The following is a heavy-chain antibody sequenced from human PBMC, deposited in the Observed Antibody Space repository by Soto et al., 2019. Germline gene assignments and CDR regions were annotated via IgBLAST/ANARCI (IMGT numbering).Heavy chain of an antibody. CDR1: GGSISSGGYY. CDR2: IYYSGST. J-gene: IGHJ6*02. CDR3: AREIDSKGLYGMDV. D-gene: IGHD3-9*01. V-gene: IGHV4-31*03. Sequence: QVQLQESGPGLVKPSQTLSLTCTVSGGSISSGGYYWSWIRQHPGKGLEWIGYIYYSGSTYYNPSLKSRVTISVDTSKNQFSLELSSVTAADTAVYYCAREIDSKGLYGMDVWGQGTTVTVSS.